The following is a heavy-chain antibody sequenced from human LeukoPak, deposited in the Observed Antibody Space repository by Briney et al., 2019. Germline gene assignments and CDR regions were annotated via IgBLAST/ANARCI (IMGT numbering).Heavy chain of an antibody. J-gene: IGHJ6*02. CDR1: GGTFSSYG. D-gene: IGHD6-13*01. Sequence: GASVKVSCKASGGTFSSYGISWVRQAPGQGLEWMGWISAYNGNTNYAQKLQGRVTMTTDTSTSTAYMELRSLRSDDTAVYYCARVPLAAAGTEDYYGMDVWGQGTTVTVSS. V-gene: IGHV1-18*01. CDR2: ISAYNGNT. CDR3: ARVPLAAAGTEDYYGMDV.